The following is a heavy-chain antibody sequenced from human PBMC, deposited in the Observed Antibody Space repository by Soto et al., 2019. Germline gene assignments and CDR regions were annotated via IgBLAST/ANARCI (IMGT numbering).Heavy chain of an antibody. Sequence: PGESLNFSCKTSGYSFDSCWIGWVRQMPGRGLEWMGIIYAGDSDTRYSPSFQGQVTFSADKSISTAHLQWSSLKASDTAMYYCARVYAGDSAYFDYWGQGTLVTVSS. CDR3: ARVYAGDSAYFDY. D-gene: IGHD2-21*02. CDR2: IYAGDSDT. V-gene: IGHV5-51*01. CDR1: GYSFDSCW. J-gene: IGHJ4*02.